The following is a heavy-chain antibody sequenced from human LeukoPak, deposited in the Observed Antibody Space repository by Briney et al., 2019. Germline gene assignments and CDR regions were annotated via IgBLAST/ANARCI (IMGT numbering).Heavy chain of an antibody. Sequence: PGGSLRLFCAASGLNFTNYGMTWVRQDPRKGLEWVSSISGSGSYTYYSDSVKGRFTITRDNSKNTLYVQMVSLRAEDTAIYYCAGSSGWWAHDYWGQGTLVTVSS. CDR1: GLNFTNYG. CDR3: AGSSGWWAHDY. J-gene: IGHJ4*02. D-gene: IGHD6-19*01. CDR2: ISGSGSYT. V-gene: IGHV3-23*01.